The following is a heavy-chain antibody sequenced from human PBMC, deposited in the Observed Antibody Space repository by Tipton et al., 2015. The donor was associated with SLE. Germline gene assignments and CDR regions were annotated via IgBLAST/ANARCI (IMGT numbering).Heavy chain of an antibody. Sequence: TLSLTCAVYGGSFSGYYWSWIRQPPGKGLEWIGKINHSGSTNYNPSLKSRVTISVDTSKNQFSLKLSSVTAADTAVYYCARGRDDGKDSYWFDPWGQGTLVTVSS. J-gene: IGHJ5*02. D-gene: IGHD1-1*01. CDR1: GGSFSGYY. CDR2: INHSGST. CDR3: ARGRDDGKDSYWFDP. V-gene: IGHV4-34*01.